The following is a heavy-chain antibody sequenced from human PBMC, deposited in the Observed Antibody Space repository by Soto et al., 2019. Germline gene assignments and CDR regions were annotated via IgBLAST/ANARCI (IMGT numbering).Heavy chain of an antibody. V-gene: IGHV1-18*01. Sequence: ASVKVSCKASGYTFTSYGISWVRQAPGQGLEWMGWISAYNGNTNYAQKLQGRVTMTTDTSTSTAYMELRSLRSDDTAVYYCARGQGITIFGVVIILYYSYIDIHVWGQGITVTVSS. D-gene: IGHD3-3*01. CDR1: GYTFTSYG. CDR2: ISAYNGNT. CDR3: ARGQGITIFGVVIILYYSYIDIHV. J-gene: IGHJ6*02.